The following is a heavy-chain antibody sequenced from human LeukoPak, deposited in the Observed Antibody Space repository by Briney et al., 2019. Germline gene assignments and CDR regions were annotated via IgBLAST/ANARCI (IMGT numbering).Heavy chain of an antibody. V-gene: IGHV3-72*01. CDR1: GFTFSDYY. D-gene: IGHD3-10*01. CDR3: ARDHLGVAYD. CDR2: TRNKANGYTT. J-gene: IGHJ4*02. Sequence: GGSLRLSCAASGFTFSDYYIDWIRQAPGKGLEWVGRTRNKANGYTTDYGASVKGRFIISRDDSQNSLYLQMNSLKTDDTAVYYCARDHLGVAYDWGQGTLVTVSS.